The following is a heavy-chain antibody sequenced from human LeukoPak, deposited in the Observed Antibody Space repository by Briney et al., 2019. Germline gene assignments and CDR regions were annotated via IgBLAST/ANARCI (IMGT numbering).Heavy chain of an antibody. CDR2: ISAYNGNT. D-gene: IGHD3-22*01. CDR3: ARSSSGYYYGYFDL. CDR1: GYTFTSYG. J-gene: IGHJ2*01. V-gene: IGHV1-18*01. Sequence: ASVKVSCKASGYTFTSYGISWVRQAPGQGLEWMGRISAYNGNTNYAQKLQGGVTMTTDTSTSTAYMELRSLRSDDTAVYYCARSSSGYYYGYFDLWGRGTLVTVSS.